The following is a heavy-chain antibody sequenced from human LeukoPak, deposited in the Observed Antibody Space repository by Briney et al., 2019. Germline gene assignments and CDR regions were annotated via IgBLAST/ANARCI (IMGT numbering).Heavy chain of an antibody. V-gene: IGHV4-34*01. CDR2: ISPSGSP. CDR1: GGSFSGRW. D-gene: IGHD3-16*01. Sequence: SETLSLTCAGYGGSFSGRWWSWIRQPPGKGLEWIGEISPSGSPNYNPTLKSRVSISIDSSKDQFSLNLRSLTAADTAVYYCARSVFGNPWFDPWGQGTLVTVSS. J-gene: IGHJ5*02. CDR3: ARSVFGNPWFDP.